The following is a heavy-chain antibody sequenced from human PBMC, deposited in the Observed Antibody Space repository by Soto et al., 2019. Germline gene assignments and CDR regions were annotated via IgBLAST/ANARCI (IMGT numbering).Heavy chain of an antibody. J-gene: IGHJ6*03. CDR2: INAGNGNT. CDR3: ARDSQWEPHYYYYYMDV. D-gene: IGHD1-26*01. CDR1: GYTFTSYA. Sequence: ASVKVSCKASGYTFTSYAMHWVRQAPGQRLEWMGWINAGNGNTKYSQKFQGRVTITRDTSASTAYMELSSLRSEDTAVYYCARDSQWEPHYYYYYMDVWGKGTTVTVSS. V-gene: IGHV1-3*01.